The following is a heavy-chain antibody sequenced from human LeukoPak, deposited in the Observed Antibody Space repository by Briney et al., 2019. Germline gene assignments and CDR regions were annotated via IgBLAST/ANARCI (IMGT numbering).Heavy chain of an antibody. Sequence: GGSLRLSCAASGFTFSDYYMSWIRQAPGKWLEWISDISSSGSTIKYADSVKGRFTISRDNAKKSLYLQMNSLRAEDTAVYYCAKHSSSWNHFDYWGQGTLVTVSA. V-gene: IGHV3-11*01. D-gene: IGHD6-6*01. CDR1: GFTFSDYY. J-gene: IGHJ4*02. CDR2: ISSSGSTI. CDR3: AKHSSSWNHFDY.